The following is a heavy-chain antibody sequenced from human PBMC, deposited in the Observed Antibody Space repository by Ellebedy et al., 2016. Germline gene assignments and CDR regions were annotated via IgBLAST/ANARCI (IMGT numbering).Heavy chain of an antibody. Sequence: GESLKISXAASGFTFSTYGMHWVRQAPGKGLEWVALISYDGSDKFYADSVRGRFTISRDTSKNTLYLQMNSLRAEDTAVYYCATDHGKSGYVGYWGQGTLVTVSS. V-gene: IGHV3-30*03. D-gene: IGHD1-26*01. CDR2: ISYDGSDK. J-gene: IGHJ4*02. CDR1: GFTFSTYG. CDR3: ATDHGKSGYVGY.